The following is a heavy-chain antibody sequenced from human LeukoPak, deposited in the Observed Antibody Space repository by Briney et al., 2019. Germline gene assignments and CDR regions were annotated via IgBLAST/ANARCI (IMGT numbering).Heavy chain of an antibody. V-gene: IGHV3-7*01. CDR1: GFAFSTYY. D-gene: IGHD6-25*01. CDR3: ARDQRGADSPYNLFDP. Sequence: TGGFLRLSCAASGFAFSTYYMNWVRQTPGKGLEWVANIKPDGSEIKYVDSVKGRFTISRDNAENLLYLQMNSLRAEDTAVYYCARDQRGADSPYNLFDPWGQGTLVTVSS. J-gene: IGHJ5*02. CDR2: IKPDGSEI.